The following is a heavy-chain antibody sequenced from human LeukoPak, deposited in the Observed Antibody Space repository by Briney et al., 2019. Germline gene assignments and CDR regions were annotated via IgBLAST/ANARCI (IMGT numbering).Heavy chain of an antibody. CDR1: GGSMSSYY. CDR3: ARDGPGRYYKWFDP. Sequence: KPSETLSLNCTVSGGSMSSYYWSWIRQPPGKGLEWIGYIYYIGSTNYNPSLKSRVTISVDTSKNQFSLKLSSVTAADTAVYYCARDGPGRYYKWFDPWGQGTLVTVSS. D-gene: IGHD3-10*01. J-gene: IGHJ5*02. CDR2: IYYIGST. V-gene: IGHV4-59*01.